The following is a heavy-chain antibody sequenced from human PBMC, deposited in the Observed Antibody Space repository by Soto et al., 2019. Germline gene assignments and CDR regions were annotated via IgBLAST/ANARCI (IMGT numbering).Heavy chain of an antibody. CDR3: ARYDYGDYVFDY. J-gene: IGHJ4*02. D-gene: IGHD4-17*01. V-gene: IGHV2-5*02. Sequence: QITLKESGPTLVKPTQTLTLTCTFSGFSLSTSGVGVGWIRQPPGKALEWLALIYWDDDKRYSPSLKSRLTIXKXXSKNQVVLTMTNMDPVDTATYYCARYDYGDYVFDYWGQGTLVTVSS. CDR1: GFSLSTSGVG. CDR2: IYWDDDK.